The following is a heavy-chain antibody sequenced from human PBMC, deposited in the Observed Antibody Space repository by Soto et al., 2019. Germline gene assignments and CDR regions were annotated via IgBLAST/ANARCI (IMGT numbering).Heavy chain of an antibody. V-gene: IGHV3-33*08. CDR3: AREKYCRSASCYQGFDF. J-gene: IGHJ4*02. CDR2: IWYDGSNK. CDR1: GFTFSSYG. D-gene: IGHD2-2*01. Sequence: GGSLRLSCAASGFTFSSYGMHWVRQAPGKGLEWVAVIWYDGSNKYYADSVKGRFTISRDNSKNTLYLQMNSLRAEDTAVYYCAREKYCRSASCYQGFDFWGQGTLVTVSS.